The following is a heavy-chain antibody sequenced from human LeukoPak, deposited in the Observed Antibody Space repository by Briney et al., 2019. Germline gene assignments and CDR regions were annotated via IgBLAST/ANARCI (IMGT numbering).Heavy chain of an antibody. J-gene: IGHJ5*02. CDR3: AGSPTLYYYDSSGYWFDP. V-gene: IGHV4-39*07. D-gene: IGHD3-22*01. CDR1: GGSISSSSYY. CDR2: IYYSGST. Sequence: SETLSLTCTVSGGSISSSSYYWGWIRQPPGKGLEWIGSIYYSGSTYYNPSLKSRVTISVDTSKNQFSLKLSSVTAADTAVYYCAGSPTLYYYDSSGYWFDPWGQGTLVTVSS.